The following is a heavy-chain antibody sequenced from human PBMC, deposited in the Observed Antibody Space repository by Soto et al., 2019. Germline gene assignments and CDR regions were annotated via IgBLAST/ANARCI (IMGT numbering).Heavy chain of an antibody. Sequence: SETLSLTCTVSGGSISSGGYYWSWIRQHPGKGLEWIGYIYYSGSTYYNPSLKSRVTISVDTSKNQFSLKLSSVTAADTAVYYCARDQRGDKYYYYGMDVWGQGTTVTVSS. J-gene: IGHJ6*02. D-gene: IGHD7-27*01. V-gene: IGHV4-31*03. CDR3: ARDQRGDKYYYYGMDV. CDR1: GGSISSGGYY. CDR2: IYYSGST.